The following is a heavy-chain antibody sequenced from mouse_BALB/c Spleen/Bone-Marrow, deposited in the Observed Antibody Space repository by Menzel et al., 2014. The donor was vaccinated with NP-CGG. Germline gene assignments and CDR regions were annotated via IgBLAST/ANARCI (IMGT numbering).Heavy chain of an antibody. CDR2: IYPGGGYI. J-gene: IGHJ2*01. CDR3: AREEYGTSDRFFDF. Sequence: VQLVESGAELVRPGTSVKISCKASGYTFANYWLGWLKQRPGHGLEWIGEIYPGGGYINYNEKFKGKATLTADTSSSTAYMRLSSLTSEESAVYFCAREEYGTSDRFFDFWGHGTPLTVSS. V-gene: IGHV1-63*02. CDR1: GYTFANYW. D-gene: IGHD2-10*02.